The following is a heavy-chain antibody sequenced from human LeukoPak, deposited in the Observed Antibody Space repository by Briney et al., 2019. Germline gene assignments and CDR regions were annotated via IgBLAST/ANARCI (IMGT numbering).Heavy chain of an antibody. D-gene: IGHD3-10*01. V-gene: IGHV3-23*01. CDR3: EKERYYGSGLEGMRGYFQH. J-gene: IGHJ1*01. CDR1: GFTFDYYG. CDR2: ISGSGCST. Sequence: GGSLRLSCAASGFTFDYYGMSWVRQAPGKGLEWVSAISGSGCSTYYADSVKGRFTISRDNSKNTLYLKMKRLRAEDTAVYYCEKERYYGSGLEGMRGYFQHWGQGTLVTVSS.